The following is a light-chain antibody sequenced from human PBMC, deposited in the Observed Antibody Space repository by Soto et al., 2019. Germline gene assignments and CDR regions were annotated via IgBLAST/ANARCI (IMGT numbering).Light chain of an antibody. Sequence: EIVMTQSPATLSVSPGERATLSCRASQSVSSNLAWYQQKPGQAPRLLMYGASTRATGIPARFSGSGSGTDFTLTISSLQSEDFAAYYCQQYKNWPWTFGQGNKVEI. CDR3: QQYKNWPWT. CDR1: QSVSSN. J-gene: IGKJ1*01. CDR2: GAS. V-gene: IGKV3-15*01.